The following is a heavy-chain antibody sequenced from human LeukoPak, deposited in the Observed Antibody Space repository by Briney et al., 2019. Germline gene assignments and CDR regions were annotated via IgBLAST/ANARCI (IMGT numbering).Heavy chain of an antibody. CDR3: AAVENLYYDILTGYSYDAFDI. CDR2: IVVGSGNT. D-gene: IGHD3-9*01. J-gene: IGHJ3*02. Sequence: ASVKVSCKASGFTFTSSAVQWVRQARGQRLEWIGWIVVGSGNTNYAQKFQERVTITRDMSTSTAYMELSSLRSEDTAVYYCAAVENLYYDILTGYSYDAFDIWGQGTMVTVSS. CDR1: GFTFTSSA. V-gene: IGHV1-58*01.